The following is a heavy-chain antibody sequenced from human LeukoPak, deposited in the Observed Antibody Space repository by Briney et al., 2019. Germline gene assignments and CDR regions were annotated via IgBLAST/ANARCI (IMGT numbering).Heavy chain of an antibody. V-gene: IGHV3-7*01. CDR3: ARDRETYYYDSSGAFDI. CDR1: GFTFSSYA. J-gene: IGHJ3*02. D-gene: IGHD3-22*01. CDR2: IKQDGSEK. Sequence: PGGSLRLSCAASGFTFSSYAMHWVRQAPGKGLEWVANIKQDGSEKYYVDSVKGRFTISRDNAKNSLYLQMNSLRAEDTAVYYCARDRETYYYDSSGAFDIWGQGTMVTVSS.